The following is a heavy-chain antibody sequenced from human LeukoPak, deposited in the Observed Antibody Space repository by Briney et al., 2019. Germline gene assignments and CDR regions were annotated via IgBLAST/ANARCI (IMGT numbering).Heavy chain of an antibody. CDR1: GLTFSSYA. CDR2: ISGSGDST. J-gene: IGHJ6*04. CDR3: ARRGHIVVVPAAPATLDV. Sequence: PGGSLRLSCAASGLTFSSYAMSWVRQAPGKGLEWVSGISGSGDSTYYADSVKGRFTISRDNSKNALYLQMNSLRAEDTAVYYCARRGHIVVVPAAPATLDVWGKGTTVTVSS. D-gene: IGHD2-2*01. V-gene: IGHV3-23*01.